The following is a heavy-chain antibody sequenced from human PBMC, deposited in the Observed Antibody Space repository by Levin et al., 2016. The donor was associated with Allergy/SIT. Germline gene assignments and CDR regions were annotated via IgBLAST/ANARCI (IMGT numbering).Heavy chain of an antibody. Sequence: WIRQPPGKGLEWIGEIYHSGSTNYNPSLKSRVTISVDKSKNQFSLKLSSVTAADTAVYYCARHPGAIFDWLRWWFDPWGQGTLVTVSS. V-gene: IGHV4-4*02. D-gene: IGHD3-9*01. CDR2: IYHSGST. CDR3: ARHPGAIFDWLRWWFDP. J-gene: IGHJ5*02.